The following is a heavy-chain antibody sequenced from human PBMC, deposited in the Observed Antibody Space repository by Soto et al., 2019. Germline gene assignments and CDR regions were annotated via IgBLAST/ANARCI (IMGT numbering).Heavy chain of an antibody. V-gene: IGHV3-74*01. D-gene: IGHD1-1*01. J-gene: IGHJ6*02. Sequence: EVQLVESGGGLVQPGGSLRLSCAASGFTLRTFWMHWVRQAPGKGLVWVSRINSDGRTTNYADSVKGRFTISRDIAKNTVYLQMDSLTAEDTAVYYCARDGHPAWVYNIDVWGQGTTVTVSS. CDR1: GFTLRTFW. CDR2: INSDGRTT. CDR3: ARDGHPAWVYNIDV.